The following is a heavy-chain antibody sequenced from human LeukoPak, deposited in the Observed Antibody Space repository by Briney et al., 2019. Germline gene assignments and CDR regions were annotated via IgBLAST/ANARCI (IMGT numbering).Heavy chain of an antibody. CDR3: AKVRYDSSGYQSPYFDY. Sequence: GGSLRLSCAASGFTVNSNSMSWVRQATGKGLECVAAIYSGDSTYYPDSVKGRLTISRDNSKNTLYLQMKSLRAEDTAVYYCAKVRYDSSGYQSPYFDYWGQGTLVTVSS. D-gene: IGHD3-22*01. CDR1: GFTVNSNS. V-gene: IGHV3-53*01. J-gene: IGHJ4*02. CDR2: IYSGDST.